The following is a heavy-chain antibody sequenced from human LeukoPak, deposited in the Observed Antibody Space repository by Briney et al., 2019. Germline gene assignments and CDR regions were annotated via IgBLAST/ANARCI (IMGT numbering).Heavy chain of an antibody. V-gene: IGHV3-9*01. Sequence: GGSLRLSCAASGFTFDDYAMHWVRQAPGKGLEWVSGISWNSGSIGYADSVKGRFTISRDNAKNSLYLQMNSLRAEDTALYYCAKDIVRYNWNDEAAFDIWGQGTMVTVSS. J-gene: IGHJ3*02. CDR1: GFTFDDYA. CDR2: ISWNSGSI. D-gene: IGHD1-1*01. CDR3: AKDIVRYNWNDEAAFDI.